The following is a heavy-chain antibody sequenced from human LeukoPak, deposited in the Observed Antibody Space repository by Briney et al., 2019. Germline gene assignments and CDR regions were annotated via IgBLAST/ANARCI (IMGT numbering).Heavy chain of an antibody. J-gene: IGHJ6*02. Sequence: GGSLRLSCAASGFTFDDYAMHWVRQAPGKGLEWVSGISWNSGSLGYADSVKGRFTISRDNAKNSLYLQMNSLRAEDTALYYCAKEDYGMDVWGQGTTVTVSS. CDR1: GFTFDDYA. CDR3: AKEDYGMDV. V-gene: IGHV3-9*01. CDR2: ISWNSGSL.